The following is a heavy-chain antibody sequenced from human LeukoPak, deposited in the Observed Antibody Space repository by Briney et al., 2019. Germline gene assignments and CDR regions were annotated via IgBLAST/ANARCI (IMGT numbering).Heavy chain of an antibody. CDR1: GSSVSSGSYY. CDR2: IYYSGST. D-gene: IGHD1-14*01. J-gene: IGHJ4*02. CDR3: AREPGETDEGFEY. V-gene: IGHV4-61*01. Sequence: SETLSLTCTVSGSSVSSGSYYWNWIRQPPGKGLEWIGHIYYSGSTDYNPSLKNRVTISADTSKNQFSLKMTSVTAADTAVYYCAREPGETDEGFEYWGQGTLVTVSS.